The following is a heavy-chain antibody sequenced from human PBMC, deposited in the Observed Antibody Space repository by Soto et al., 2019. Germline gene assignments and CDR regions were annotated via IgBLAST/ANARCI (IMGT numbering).Heavy chain of an antibody. CDR3: ARDPKGPSSWPFYGMDV. J-gene: IGHJ6*02. V-gene: IGHV3-11*01. CDR2: ISSSGSTI. Sequence: PGGSLRLSCAASGFTFSGWAVHWVRQAPGKGLEGVTYISSSGSTIYYADSVKGRFTISRDNAKNSLYLQMNSLRAEDTAVYYCARDPKGPSSWPFYGMDVWGQGTTVTVSS. CDR1: GFTFSGWA. D-gene: IGHD6-13*01.